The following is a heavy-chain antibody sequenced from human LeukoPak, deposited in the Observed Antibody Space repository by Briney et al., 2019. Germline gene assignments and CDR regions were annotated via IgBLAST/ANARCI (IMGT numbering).Heavy chain of an antibody. CDR3: ARPATYCSSTSCNNDAFDI. J-gene: IGHJ3*02. CDR1: GGSISSYY. Sequence: SETLSLTCTVSGGSISSYYWSWIRQPAGKRLEWIGRIYTSGSTNYNPSLKSRVTMSVDTSKNQFSLKLSSVTAADTAVYYCARPATYCSSTSCNNDAFDIWGQGTMVTVSS. CDR2: IYTSGST. D-gene: IGHD2-2*01. V-gene: IGHV4-4*07.